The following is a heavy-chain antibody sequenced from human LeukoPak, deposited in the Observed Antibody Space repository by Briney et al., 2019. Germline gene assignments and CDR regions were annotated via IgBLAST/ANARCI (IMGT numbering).Heavy chain of an antibody. D-gene: IGHD3-22*01. CDR1: GFTFSSYG. V-gene: IGHV3-33*01. CDR2: IWYDGSNK. CDR3: ARDPRAMIVVALDY. J-gene: IGHJ4*02. Sequence: GGSLRPSCAASGFTFSSYGMHWVRQAPGKGLEWVAVIWYDGSNKYYADSVKGRFTISRDNSKNTLYLQMNSLRAEDTAVYYCARDPRAMIVVALDYWGQGALVTVSS.